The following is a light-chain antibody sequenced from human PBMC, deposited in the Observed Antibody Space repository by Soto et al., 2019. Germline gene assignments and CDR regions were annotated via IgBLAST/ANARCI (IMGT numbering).Light chain of an antibody. CDR3: QQYDSSPRT. J-gene: IGKJ1*01. CDR1: QSVNSYY. V-gene: IGKV3-20*01. Sequence: EIVLTQSPGTLSLSPGERATLSCRASQSVNSYYLAWYQQKHGQAPRLLIYGTSSRATGTPDRFSGSGSGTDFTLTISRLEPEDFAVYYCQQYDSSPRTFGQGTKVE. CDR2: GTS.